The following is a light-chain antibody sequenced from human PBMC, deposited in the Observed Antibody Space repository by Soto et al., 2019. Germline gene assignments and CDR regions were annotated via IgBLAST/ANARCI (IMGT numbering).Light chain of an antibody. J-gene: IGLJ1*01. V-gene: IGLV2-14*01. CDR3: NSYTTTATRV. CDR1: SSDVGYYDY. Sequence: QSVLTQPASVSGSPGQSITISCTGTSSDVGYYDYVSWYQQRPGKAPKLLIYEVSNRPSGVSDRFSGSKSGNTASLTISGLQAEDEADYFCNSYTTTATRVFGTGTKVTLL. CDR2: EVS.